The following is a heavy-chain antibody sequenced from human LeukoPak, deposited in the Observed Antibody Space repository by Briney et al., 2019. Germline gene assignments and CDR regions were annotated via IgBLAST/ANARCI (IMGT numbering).Heavy chain of an antibody. D-gene: IGHD6-13*01. CDR2: IYYSGST. CDR1: GGSISSSSYY. V-gene: IGHV4-39*07. CDR3: ARVSSSWYPDY. Sequence: SETLSLTCTVSGGSISSSSYYWGWIRQPPGKGLEWIGSIYYSGSTYYNPSLKSRVTISVDTSKNQFSLKLSSVTAADTAVYYCARVSSSWYPDYWGQGTLVTVST. J-gene: IGHJ4*02.